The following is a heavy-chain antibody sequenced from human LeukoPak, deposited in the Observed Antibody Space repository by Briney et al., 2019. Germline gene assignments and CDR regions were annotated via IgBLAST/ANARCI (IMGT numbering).Heavy chain of an antibody. CDR3: ASSNYDILTGYLNWFDP. CDR2: IIPIFGTA. J-gene: IGHJ5*02. Sequence: ASVKVSCKAAGGTFSSYAISWVRQAPGQGLEWMGGIIPIFGTANYAQKFQGRVTITADESTSTAYMELSSLRSEDTAVYYCASSNYDILTGYLNWFDPWGQGTLVTVSS. CDR1: GGTFSSYA. V-gene: IGHV1-69*13. D-gene: IGHD3-9*01.